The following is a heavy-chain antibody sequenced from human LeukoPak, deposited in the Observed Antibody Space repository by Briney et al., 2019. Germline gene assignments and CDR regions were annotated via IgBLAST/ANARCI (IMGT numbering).Heavy chain of an antibody. V-gene: IGHV1-18*01. CDR1: GYTFTSYG. J-gene: IGHJ6*04. Sequence: ASVKVSCKASGYTFTSYGISWVRQAPGQGLEWMGWISAYNGNTNYAQKLQGRVTMTTDTSTSTAYMELRSLRSDDTAVYYCARGSRAAASHYYYYGMDVWGKGTTVTVSS. CDR3: ARGSRAAASHYYYYGMDV. D-gene: IGHD6-13*01. CDR2: ISAYNGNT.